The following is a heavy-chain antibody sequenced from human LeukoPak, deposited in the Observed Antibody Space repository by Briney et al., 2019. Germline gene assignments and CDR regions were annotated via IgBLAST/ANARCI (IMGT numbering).Heavy chain of an antibody. V-gene: IGHV3-30-3*01. CDR2: ISYDGSNK. CDR3: AKDFVAYCGGDCYSID. J-gene: IGHJ4*02. Sequence: GGSLRLSCAASGFTFSSYAMHWVRQAPGKGLEWVAVISYDGSNKYYADSVKGRFTISRDNSKNTLYLQMNSLRAEDTAVYYCAKDFVAYCGGDCYSIDWGQGTLVTVSS. CDR1: GFTFSSYA. D-gene: IGHD2-21*02.